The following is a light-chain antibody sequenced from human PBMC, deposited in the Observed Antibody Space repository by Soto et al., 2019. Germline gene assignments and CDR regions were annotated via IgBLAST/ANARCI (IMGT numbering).Light chain of an antibody. J-gene: IGKJ1*01. CDR1: QTLSSNS. CDR3: QLYGSSPKT. CDR2: GAS. Sequence: EIVLTQSPGTLSLSPGERATLSCRASQTLSSNSLAWYQQKPGQAPRVLIHGASTRATGIPDRFSGSGSGTDFTLSISRLEPEDFAVYYCQLYGSSPKTFGQGTKVDIK. V-gene: IGKV3-20*01.